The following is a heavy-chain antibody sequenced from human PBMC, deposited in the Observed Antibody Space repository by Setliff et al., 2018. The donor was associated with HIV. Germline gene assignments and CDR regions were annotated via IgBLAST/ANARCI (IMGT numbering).Heavy chain of an antibody. CDR3: ARLNDWRHTFDI. CDR1: GGSISSDTFY. D-gene: IGHD3-9*01. CDR2: IYHGGST. V-gene: IGHV4-61*05. J-gene: IGHJ3*02. Sequence: PSETLSLTCTVSGGSISSDTFYWSWIRQPPGKGLEWIGEIYHGGSTNYNPSLKSRVTISVDKSKNQFSLKLSSMTAADTAVYYCARLNDWRHTFDIWGQGITVTVSS.